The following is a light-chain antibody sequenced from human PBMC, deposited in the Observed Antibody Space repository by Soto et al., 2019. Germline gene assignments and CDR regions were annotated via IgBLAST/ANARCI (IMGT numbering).Light chain of an antibody. Sequence: EIVMTQSPATLSVSPGERATLSCRASRSVSSNLAWYQQKPGQAPRLLIYGASTRAAGIPARFGGSGSGTEFTLTISSLQSEDFAVYYCQQYNNWPPFLTFGGGTKVEIK. J-gene: IGKJ4*01. V-gene: IGKV3-15*01. CDR3: QQYNNWPPFLT. CDR1: RSVSSN. CDR2: GAS.